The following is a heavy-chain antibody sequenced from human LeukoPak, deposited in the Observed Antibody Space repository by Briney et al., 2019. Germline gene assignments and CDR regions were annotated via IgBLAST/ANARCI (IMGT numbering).Heavy chain of an antibody. CDR2: ILDSGSTNYNPST. Sequence: SETLSLTCTVSGGSIISYFWSWIRQPPGKGLEWIGYILDSGSTNYNPSTNYNPSLKSRVTISVDTSKNQFSLKLSSVTAADTAVYFCARGGVTTIAQYDYWGQGTLVTVSS. J-gene: IGHJ4*02. V-gene: IGHV4-59*01. CDR1: GGSIISYF. CDR3: ARGGVTTIAQYDY. D-gene: IGHD5-12*01.